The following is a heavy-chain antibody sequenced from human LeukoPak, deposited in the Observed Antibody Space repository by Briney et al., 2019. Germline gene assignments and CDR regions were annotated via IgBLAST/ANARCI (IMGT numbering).Heavy chain of an antibody. Sequence: SVKVSCKASGGTFSSYAISWVRQAPGQGLEWMGRIIPIFGTANYAQKFQGRVTITTDESTSTAYMELSSLRSEDTAVYYCARLPSPTVEALEHDTSNDYWGQGTLVTVSS. CDR3: ARLPSPTVEALEHDTSNDY. V-gene: IGHV1-69*05. J-gene: IGHJ4*02. D-gene: IGHD4-23*01. CDR1: GGTFSSYA. CDR2: IIPIFGTA.